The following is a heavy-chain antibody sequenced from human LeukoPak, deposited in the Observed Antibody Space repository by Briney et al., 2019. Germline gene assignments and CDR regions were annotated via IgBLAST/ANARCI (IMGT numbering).Heavy chain of an antibody. CDR1: GGSISSYY. D-gene: IGHD3-22*01. J-gene: IGHJ3*02. CDR2: INHSGST. Sequence: SETLSLTCTVSGGSISSYYWSWIRQPPGKGLEWIGEINHSGSTNYNPSLKSRVTISVDTSKNQFSLKLSSVTAADTAVYYCARDKGGGNYYDSSGYTAFDAFDIWGQGTMVTVSS. CDR3: ARDKGGGNYYDSSGYTAFDAFDI. V-gene: IGHV4-34*01.